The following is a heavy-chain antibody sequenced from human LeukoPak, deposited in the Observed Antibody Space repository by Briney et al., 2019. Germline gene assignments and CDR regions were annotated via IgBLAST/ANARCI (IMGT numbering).Heavy chain of an antibody. CDR1: GYTFTSYD. CDR2: MNPNSGNT. CDR3: ARDVGELLLPLGGHFDY. J-gene: IGHJ4*02. V-gene: IGHV1-8*01. Sequence: ASVKVSCKASGYTFTSYDINWVRQATGQGLEWMGWMNPNSGNTGYAQKFQGRVTMTWNTSISTAYMELSSLRSEDTAVYYCARDVGELLLPLGGHFDYWGQGTLVTVSS. D-gene: IGHD1-26*01.